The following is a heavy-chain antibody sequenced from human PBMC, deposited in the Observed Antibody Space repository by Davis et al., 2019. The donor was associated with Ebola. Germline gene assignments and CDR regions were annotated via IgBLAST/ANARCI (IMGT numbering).Heavy chain of an antibody. CDR1: GFTFSSYS. D-gene: IGHD2-2*01. CDR2: ISSSSSYI. V-gene: IGHV3-21*01. CDR3: ARVLVVVPAALRVYGMDV. Sequence: PGGSLRLSCAASGFTFSSYSMNWVRQAPGKGLEWVSSISSSSSYIYYADSVKGRFTISRDNAKNSLYLQMNSLRAEDTAVYYCARVLVVVPAALRVYGMDVWGQGTTVTVSS. J-gene: IGHJ6*02.